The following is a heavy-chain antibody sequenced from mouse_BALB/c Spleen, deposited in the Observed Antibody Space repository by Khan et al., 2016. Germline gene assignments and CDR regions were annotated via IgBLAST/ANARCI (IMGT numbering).Heavy chain of an antibody. CDR1: GYAFTNYL. D-gene: IGHD4-1*01. CDR2: INPGSGGT. V-gene: IGHV1-54*01. J-gene: IGHJ2*01. CDR3: CLGREDY. Sequence: QVQLQQSGAELVRPGTSVKVSCKASGYAFTNYLIEWVKQRPGQGLEWIGVINPGSGGTNYNEKFKGKATLTADKSSSTAYMQLSSLTSDDSAVYFCCLGREDYWGQGTTLTVSS.